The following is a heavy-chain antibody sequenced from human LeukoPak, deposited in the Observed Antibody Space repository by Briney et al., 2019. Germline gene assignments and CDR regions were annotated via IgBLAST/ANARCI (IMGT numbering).Heavy chain of an antibody. D-gene: IGHD6-13*01. J-gene: IGHJ4*02. CDR3: ARGGGAAGYYFDY. Sequence: SETLSLTCTVSGGSISSSGYCWGWIRQPPGKGLEWIGEINHSGSTNYNPSLKSRVTISVDASKNQFSLKLSSVTAADTAVYYCARGGGAAGYYFDYWGQGTLVTVSS. CDR2: INHSGST. CDR1: GGSISSSGYC. V-gene: IGHV4-39*07.